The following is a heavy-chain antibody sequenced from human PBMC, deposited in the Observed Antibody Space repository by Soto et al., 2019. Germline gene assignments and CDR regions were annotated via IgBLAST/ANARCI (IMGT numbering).Heavy chain of an antibody. Sequence: EVQLVESGGGLVQPGGYLRVSCVASGLTFNTDTMNWVRQAPGKGLEWVAHISTSGATRYYADSVKGRFTISRDNAKTSLYLQMDSLRNEDTAVYYCARFFGSGFDYWGQVTLVTVSS. D-gene: IGHD6-19*01. V-gene: IGHV3-48*02. CDR3: ARFFGSGFDY. CDR2: ISTSGATR. J-gene: IGHJ4*02. CDR1: GLTFNTDT.